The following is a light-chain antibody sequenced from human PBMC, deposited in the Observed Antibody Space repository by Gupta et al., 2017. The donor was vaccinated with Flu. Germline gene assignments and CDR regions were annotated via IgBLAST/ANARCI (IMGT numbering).Light chain of an antibody. CDR1: RGGITNNY. V-gene: IGLV6-57*01. CDR2: EDD. CDR3: QSDEASNQV. Sequence: FLLTQPHSVSVSPGHTVTISCTRSRGGITNNYVQWYQQRPGSSPVILIYEDDQRPSGVPDRFSGSIERSSNSASLTIAGLRTEDEDDDYCQSDEASNQVFGGGNKVTVL. J-gene: IGLJ2*01.